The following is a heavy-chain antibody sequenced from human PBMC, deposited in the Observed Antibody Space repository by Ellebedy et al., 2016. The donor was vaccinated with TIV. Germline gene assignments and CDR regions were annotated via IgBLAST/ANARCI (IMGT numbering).Heavy chain of an antibody. V-gene: IGHV3-7*01. J-gene: IGHJ4*02. D-gene: IGHD7-27*01. CDR2: INPDGTAK. CDR1: GFMLSNYW. Sequence: GESLKISCAASGFMLSNYWMNWVRQTPGRGLEWVANINPDGTAKRYVDSLEGRFTVSRDNAKNSVYLQMNRLRVEDTAVYYCAAWGDYNYWGQGALVTVSS. CDR3: AAWGDYNY.